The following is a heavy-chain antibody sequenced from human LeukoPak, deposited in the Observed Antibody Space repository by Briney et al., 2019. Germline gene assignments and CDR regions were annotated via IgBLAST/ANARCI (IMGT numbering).Heavy chain of an antibody. CDR1: GFTFSSYG. J-gene: IGHJ4*02. D-gene: IGHD2-15*01. Sequence: GGSLRLSCAASGFTFSSYGMHWVRQAPGKGLEWVAVISYDGSNKYYADSVKGRFTISRDNSKNTLYLQMNSLRAEDTAVYYCAKDIVVRHWGQGTLVTVSS. CDR2: ISYDGSNK. CDR3: AKDIVVRH. V-gene: IGHV3-30*18.